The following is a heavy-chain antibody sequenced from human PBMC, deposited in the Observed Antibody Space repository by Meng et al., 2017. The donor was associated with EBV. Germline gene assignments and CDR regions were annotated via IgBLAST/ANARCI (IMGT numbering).Heavy chain of an antibody. V-gene: IGHV1-69*01. Sequence: LVQCAAEVKKPGSSVKVSCKTSGGPFRYYAISWVRQAPGQGLEWLGGFLPRLGAPNYAQKFHGRVKITADESTSTHYMDLSSLRSEDTAIYYCASESGRGYTPDYWGQGTLVTASS. CDR1: GGPFRYYA. D-gene: IGHD3-10*01. CDR3: ASESGRGYTPDY. CDR2: FLPRLGAP. J-gene: IGHJ4*02.